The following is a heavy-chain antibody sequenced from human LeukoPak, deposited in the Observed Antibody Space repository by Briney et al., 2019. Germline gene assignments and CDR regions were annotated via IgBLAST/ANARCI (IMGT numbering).Heavy chain of an antibody. CDR1: GYTFTGYY. J-gene: IGHJ6*03. V-gene: IGHV1-2*06. CDR3: ARDHGVVAAYPDYYYMDV. D-gene: IGHD2-15*01. Sequence: ASVKVSCKASGYTFTGYYMHWVRQAPGQGLEWMGRINPNRGGTNYAQKFQGRVTMTRDTSISTAHMELSRLRSDDTAVYYCARDHGVVAAYPDYYYMDVWGKGTTVTVSS. CDR2: INPNRGGT.